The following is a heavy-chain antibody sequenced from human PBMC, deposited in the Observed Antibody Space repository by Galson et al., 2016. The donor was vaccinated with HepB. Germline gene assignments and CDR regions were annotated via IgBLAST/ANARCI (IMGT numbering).Heavy chain of an antibody. CDR1: GFTFAGYA. CDR3: AKDLGTCCNYYYYCMDV. V-gene: IGHV3-23*01. D-gene: IGHD2-15*01. J-gene: IGHJ6*02. Sequence: SLRLSCAAPGFTFAGYAMSWVRQAPGKGLEWVSAMSGSGAHTYYADPVMGRFSISRDNFRNKLYLQMNSLRVEDTAVYYCAKDLGTCCNYYYYCMDVWGRGTTVTVSS. CDR2: MSGSGAHT.